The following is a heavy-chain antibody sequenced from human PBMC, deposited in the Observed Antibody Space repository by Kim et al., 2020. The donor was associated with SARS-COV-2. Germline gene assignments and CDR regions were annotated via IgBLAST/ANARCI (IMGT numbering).Heavy chain of an antibody. J-gene: IGHJ4*02. Sequence: YADSGKGRFTISRDNSKNTRYLQMNSLRAEDTAVYYCARGYYDSSGYDDYWGQGTLVTVSS. V-gene: IGHV3-30*07. D-gene: IGHD3-22*01. CDR3: ARGYYDSSGYDDY.